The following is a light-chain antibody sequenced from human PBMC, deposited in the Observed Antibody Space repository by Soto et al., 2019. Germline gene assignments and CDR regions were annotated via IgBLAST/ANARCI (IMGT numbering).Light chain of an antibody. CDR2: EVS. CDR1: SNDVGGYNY. J-gene: IGLJ1*01. CDR3: SSYTTSITYV. Sequence: QSALTQPASVSGSPGQSITISCTGTSNDVGGYNYVSWYQQHLGKAPKLMIYEVSNRPSGISNRFSGSKSGNTASLTISGLQAEDEADYYCSSYTTSITYVFGTGTKFAVL. V-gene: IGLV2-14*01.